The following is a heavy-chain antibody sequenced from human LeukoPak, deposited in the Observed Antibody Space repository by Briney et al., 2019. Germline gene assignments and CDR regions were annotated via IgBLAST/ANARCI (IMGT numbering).Heavy chain of an antibody. CDR3: ARHYPATSPAYYYDSSGYPDY. V-gene: IGHV4-39*01. D-gene: IGHD3-22*01. CDR2: IYYSGST. J-gene: IGHJ4*02. CDR1: GGSISSSSYY. Sequence: SETLSLTCTVSGGSISSSSYYWGWIRQPPGKGLEWIGSIYYSGSTYYNPSLKSRVTISVDTSKNPFSLKLSSVTAADTAVYYCARHYPATSPAYYYDSSGYPDYWGQGALVTVSS.